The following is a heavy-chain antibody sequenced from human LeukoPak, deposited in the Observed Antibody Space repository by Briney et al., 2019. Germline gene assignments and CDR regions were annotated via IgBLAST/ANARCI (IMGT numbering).Heavy chain of an antibody. V-gene: IGHV3-33*08. Sequence: GRSLRLSCAASGFTFSSYGIHWVRQAPGKGLEWVALIWYDGSNTYYADSVKGRFTISRDDSKNTVYLQMNSLRAEDTALYYCARGFLDFDSWGQGTLVIVSS. J-gene: IGHJ4*02. D-gene: IGHD3-3*01. CDR3: ARGFLDFDS. CDR1: GFTFSSYG. CDR2: IWYDGSNT.